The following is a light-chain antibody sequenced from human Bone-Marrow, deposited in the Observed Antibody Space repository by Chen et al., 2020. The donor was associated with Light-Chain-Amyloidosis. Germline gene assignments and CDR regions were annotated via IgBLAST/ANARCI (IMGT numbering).Light chain of an antibody. Sequence: DIQMTQSPSSLSASVGDRVTITCRASQNIYNYLNWYHHRPGRAPKLLINAASSLQSGVPSRFSGSGSATDFTLTSNSLQPEDFAIYYCQQSYSIPLAFGQGTKVEIE. J-gene: IGKJ1*01. CDR2: AAS. CDR3: QQSYSIPLA. CDR1: QNIYNY. V-gene: IGKV1-39*01.